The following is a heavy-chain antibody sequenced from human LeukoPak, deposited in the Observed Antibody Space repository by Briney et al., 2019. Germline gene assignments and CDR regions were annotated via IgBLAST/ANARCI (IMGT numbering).Heavy chain of an antibody. D-gene: IGHD2-15*01. J-gene: IGHJ5*02. CDR2: IYPGDSDT. CDR3: ARQGYCSGGSCPTANNWFDT. CDR1: GSFFTSYW. V-gene: IGHV5-51*01. Sequence: GESRQISCKGSGSFFTSYWIGWVRQLPGKGLEWMGIIYPGDSDTRYSPSFHGHVTISAHKSISTAYLQWSSLKASDTAMYYCARQGYCSGGSCPTANNWFDTWGQGTLVTVSS.